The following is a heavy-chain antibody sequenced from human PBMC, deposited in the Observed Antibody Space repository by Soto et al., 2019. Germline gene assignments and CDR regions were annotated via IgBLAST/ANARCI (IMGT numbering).Heavy chain of an antibody. CDR1: GDSVSSNSAT. CDR2: TYYRSKWYN. D-gene: IGHD1-1*01. CDR3: ARANLGSDRYILEPFGP. J-gene: IGHJ5*02. V-gene: IGHV6-1*01. Sequence: SHTLSLTCAISGDSVSSNSATWNWIRQSPSRGLEWLGRTYYRSKWYNDYAISVRSRITINPDTSKNQFSLQLNSVITEDTAVYYCARANLGSDRYILEPFGPWGQGTLVTVSS.